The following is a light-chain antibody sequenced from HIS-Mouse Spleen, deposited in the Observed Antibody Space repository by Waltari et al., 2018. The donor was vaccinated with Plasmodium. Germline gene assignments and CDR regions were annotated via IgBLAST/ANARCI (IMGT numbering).Light chain of an antibody. CDR3: QVWDSSTVV. CDR2: RDS. CDR1: NIGSKT. V-gene: IGLV3-9*01. J-gene: IGLJ2*01. Sequence: SYELTQPLSVSVALGQTARITCGGNNIGSKTVHWYQQKPGQAPVLVIYRDSNRPGWIPERFSGSTSGNTATLTISRAQAGDEADYYCQVWDSSTVVFGGGTKLTVL.